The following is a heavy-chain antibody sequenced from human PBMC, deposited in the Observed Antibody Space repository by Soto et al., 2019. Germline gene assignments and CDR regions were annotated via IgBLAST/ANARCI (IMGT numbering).Heavy chain of an antibody. CDR3: ARHSAHGSVLRQFDGSHH. V-gene: IGHV4-39*01. Sequence: SETLSVTCTVSGGSISSNRYYWVWFTEPPGKILEWIGSLFYSGATSHNPSLHSRVTISVDTSKNQYSLHLSSVSAADPAVHYCARHSAHGSVLRQFDGSHHWGQGTMVTVS. CDR2: LFYSGAT. D-gene: IGHD3-10*01. J-gene: IGHJ5*02. CDR1: GGSISSNRYY.